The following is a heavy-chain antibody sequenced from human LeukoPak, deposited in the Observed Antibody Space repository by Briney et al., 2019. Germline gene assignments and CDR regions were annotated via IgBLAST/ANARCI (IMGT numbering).Heavy chain of an antibody. CDR2: ISSSGGVT. CDR1: GFTFNRCW. D-gene: IGHD7-27*01. Sequence: PGGSLRLSCVVSGFTFNRCWMNWVRQAPGKGLEWVSAISSSGGVTHYADSVKGRFTISRDNSKNALYLQMNSLRVEDTAVYYCAIDPNWGTHSWGQGVLVTVSS. CDR3: AIDPNWGTHS. V-gene: IGHV3-23*01. J-gene: IGHJ4*02.